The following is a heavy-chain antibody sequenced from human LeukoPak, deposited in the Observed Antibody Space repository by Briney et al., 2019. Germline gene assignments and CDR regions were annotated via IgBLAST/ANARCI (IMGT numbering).Heavy chain of an antibody. J-gene: IGHJ5*02. CDR2: ISGSGGST. Sequence: GGSLRLSCAASGFTFSSYAMSWVRQAPVKGLEWVSAISGSGGSTYYADSVKGRFTISRDNSKNTLYLQMNSLRAEDTAVYYCAKALRYFDCLWDRWGQGTLVTVSS. D-gene: IGHD3-9*01. CDR1: GFTFSSYA. V-gene: IGHV3-23*01. CDR3: AKALRYFDCLWDR.